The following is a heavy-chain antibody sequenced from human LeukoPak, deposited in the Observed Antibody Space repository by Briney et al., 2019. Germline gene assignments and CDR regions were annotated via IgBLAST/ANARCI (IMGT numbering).Heavy chain of an antibody. V-gene: IGHV1-2*02. D-gene: IGHD2-2*01. CDR2: INPNSGGT. CDR1: GYTFTGYY. Sequence: GASVKVSCKASGYTFTGYYMHWVRQAPGQGLEWMGWINPNSGGTNYAQKFQGRVTMTRDTSISTAYMELSRLRSDDTAVYYCARGIGYCSSTSCYDLDYWGQGTLVTVSS. CDR3: ARGIGYCSSTSCYDLDY. J-gene: IGHJ4*02.